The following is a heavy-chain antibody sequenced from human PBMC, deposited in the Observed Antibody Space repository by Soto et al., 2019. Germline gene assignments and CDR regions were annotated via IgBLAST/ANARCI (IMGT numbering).Heavy chain of an antibody. J-gene: IGHJ4*02. D-gene: IGHD1-20*01. CDR3: ARRYGRNFDY. CDR2: INHSGST. Sequence: PSETLSLTCTVSGGSFSGYYWSWIRQPPGKGLEWIGEINHSGSTNYNPSLKSRVTISVDTSKNQFSLKLSSVTAADTAVYYCARRYGRNFDYWGQGTLVTVSS. V-gene: IGHV4-34*01. CDR1: GGSFSGYY.